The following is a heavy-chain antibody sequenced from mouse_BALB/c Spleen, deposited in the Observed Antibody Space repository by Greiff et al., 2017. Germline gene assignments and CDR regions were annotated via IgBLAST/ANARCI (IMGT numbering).Heavy chain of an antibody. Sequence: EVMLVESGGGLVQPGGSLRLSCATSGFTFSDFYMEWVRQPPGKRLEWIAASRNKANDYTTEYSASVKGRFIVSRDTSQSILYLQMNALRAEDTAIYYCARGDYGNRFAYWGQGTLVTVSA. CDR3: ARGDYGNRFAY. V-gene: IGHV7-1*02. CDR1: GFTFSDFY. D-gene: IGHD2-1*01. CDR2: SRNKANDYTT. J-gene: IGHJ3*01.